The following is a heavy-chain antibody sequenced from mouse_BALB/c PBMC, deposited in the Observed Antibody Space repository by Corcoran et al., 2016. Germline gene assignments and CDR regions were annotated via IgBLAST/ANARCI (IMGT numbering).Heavy chain of an antibody. CDR3: ARGYRYYAMDY. D-gene: IGHD2-14*01. J-gene: IGHJ4*01. CDR2: ILPGSGST. V-gene: IGHV1-9*01. Sequence: QVQLQQSGAELMKPGASVKISCKATGYTFSSYWIEWVKQMPGHGLEWIGEILPGSGSTNYNEKFKGKATFTADTSSNTAYMQLSSLTSEDSAVYYCARGYRYYAMDYWGQGTSVTVSS. CDR1: GYTFSSYW.